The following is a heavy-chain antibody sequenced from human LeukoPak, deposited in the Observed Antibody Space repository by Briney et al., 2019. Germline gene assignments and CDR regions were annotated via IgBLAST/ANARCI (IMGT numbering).Heavy chain of an antibody. Sequence: GASEKVSCKASGYTLTNHYMHWVRQAPGQGLEWMRQINPSGGSTTYAQKFQGRVTMTRDTSTSIVYMELSSLEPEDTAVYYCARYYYGSGNYRKFDYWGPGTLVTVSS. J-gene: IGHJ4*02. V-gene: IGHV1-46*01. D-gene: IGHD3-10*01. CDR3: ARYYYGSGNYRKFDY. CDR1: GYTLTNHY. CDR2: INPSGGST.